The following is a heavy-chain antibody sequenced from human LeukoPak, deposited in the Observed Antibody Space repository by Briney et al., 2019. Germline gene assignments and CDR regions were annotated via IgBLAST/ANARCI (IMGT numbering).Heavy chain of an antibody. V-gene: IGHV4-39*01. D-gene: IGHD4-17*01. CDR3: AITPHDYGDYDY. J-gene: IGHJ4*02. CDR1: GGSISSSSYY. Sequence: SETLSLTCTVSGGSISSSSYYWGWIRQPPGKGLEWIGSIYYSGSTYYNPSLKSRVTISVDTSKNQFSLKLSSVTAADTAVYYCAITPHDYGDYDYWGQGTLVTVSS. CDR2: IYYSGST.